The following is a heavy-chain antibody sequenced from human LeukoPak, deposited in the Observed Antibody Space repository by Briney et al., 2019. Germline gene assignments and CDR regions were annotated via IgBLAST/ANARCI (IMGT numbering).Heavy chain of an antibody. J-gene: IGHJ6*03. Sequence: GASVKVSCKASGYTFTGYYMHWVRQAPGQGLEWMGWINPNSGGTNYAQKFQGRVTMTRDTSISTAYMELSRLRSDDTAVYYCAREVRSQSYYYYYYMDVWGKGTTVTVSS. CDR2: INPNSGGT. D-gene: IGHD3-16*01. CDR3: AREVRSQSYYYYYYMDV. V-gene: IGHV1-2*02. CDR1: GYTFTGYY.